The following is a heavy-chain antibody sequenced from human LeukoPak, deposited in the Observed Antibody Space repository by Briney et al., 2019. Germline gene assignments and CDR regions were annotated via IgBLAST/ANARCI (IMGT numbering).Heavy chain of an antibody. V-gene: IGHV4-59*01. J-gene: IGHJ3*02. CDR1: GGSISGYY. Sequence: TPETLSLTCAVSGGSISGYYWSWIRQPPGKGLEWIGYIYNGDTNYNPSLKSRVTISIDTSKNQFSLKLSSVTAADTAVYYCARYRAFDIWGQGTLVTVSS. CDR3: ARYRAFDI. CDR2: IYNGDT.